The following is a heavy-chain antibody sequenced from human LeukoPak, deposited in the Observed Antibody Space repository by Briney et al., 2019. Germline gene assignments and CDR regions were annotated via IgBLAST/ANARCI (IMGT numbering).Heavy chain of an antibody. J-gene: IGHJ4*02. V-gene: IGHV1-18*01. CDR1: GYTFTSYG. CDR2: ISAYNGNT. D-gene: IGHD6-13*01. Sequence: ASVKVSCKASGYTFTSYGISWVRQAPGQGLEWMGWISAYNGNTNYAQKLQGRVTMTTDTSTSTAYMELRSLRSEDTAVYYCARDSEQQLVRGVDYWGQGTLVTVSS. CDR3: ARDSEQQLVRGVDY.